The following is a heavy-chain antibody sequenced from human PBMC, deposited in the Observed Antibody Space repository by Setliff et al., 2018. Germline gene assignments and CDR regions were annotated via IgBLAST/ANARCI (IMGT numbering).Heavy chain of an antibody. CDR2: INTDGSST. CDR3: ARGPYYYDSSGYYYY. D-gene: IGHD3-22*01. V-gene: IGHV3-74*01. Sequence: GGSLRLSCVVSGFSFSRHWMHWVRQAPGKGLVWVSRINTDGSSTSYADSVKGRFTISRDNAKNTLYLQMNSLRAEDTAVYYCARGPYYYDSSGYYYYWGQGTLVTVSS. J-gene: IGHJ4*02. CDR1: GFSFSRHW.